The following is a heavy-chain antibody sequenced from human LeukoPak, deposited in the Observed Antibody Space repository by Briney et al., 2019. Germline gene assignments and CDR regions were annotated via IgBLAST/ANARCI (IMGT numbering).Heavy chain of an antibody. V-gene: IGHV4-59*08. D-gene: IGHD6-19*01. Sequence: SQTLSSTCSNPGGTISGYYYNLIRQPPGKGLDWIGYIYYSGSTNYNPSLKSRVTISVDTSKNQFSLKLSSVTAADTAVYYCARRHSSGLLFDYWGQGTLVTVSS. CDR1: GGTISGYY. CDR2: IYYSGST. CDR3: ARRHSSGLLFDY. J-gene: IGHJ4*02.